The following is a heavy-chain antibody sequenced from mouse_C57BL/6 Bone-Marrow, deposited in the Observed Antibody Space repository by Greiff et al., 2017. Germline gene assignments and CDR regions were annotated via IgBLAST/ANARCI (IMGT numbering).Heavy chain of an antibody. CDR2: INPSSGYP. V-gene: IGHV1-7*01. CDR1: GYTFTSYW. Sequence: QVQLQQSGPELAKPGASVKLPCKASGYTFTSYWMNWVKQRPGKGLEWIGDINPSSGYPMYTQKFKDKDTLTADKSSRTAYMQLRRLTSEASAVYYCGELGFACWGKGTMVTVSA. D-gene: IGHD4-1*01. CDR3: GELGFAC. J-gene: IGHJ3*01.